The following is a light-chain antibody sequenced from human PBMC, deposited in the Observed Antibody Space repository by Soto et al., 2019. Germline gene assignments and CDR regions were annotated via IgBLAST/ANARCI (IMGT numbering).Light chain of an antibody. Sequence: EIVLTQSPGTLSLSPGERATLSCRASQSVYNNYLAWYQQKPGQAPRLLIYGASSRATDIPDRFSGSGSGKDFTLAIRRLEPEDLDVCYCQQYGSSLTFGPGTKVDIK. CDR1: QSVYNNY. CDR3: QQYGSSLT. CDR2: GAS. J-gene: IGKJ3*01. V-gene: IGKV3-20*01.